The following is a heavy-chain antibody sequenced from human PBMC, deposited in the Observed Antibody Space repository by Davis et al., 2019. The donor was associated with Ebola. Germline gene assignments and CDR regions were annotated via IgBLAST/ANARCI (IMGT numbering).Heavy chain of an antibody. CDR1: GFTFSDYY. Sequence: GESLKISCAASGFTFSDYYMSWVRQAPGKGLEWVSGISSSGDSTYYADSVKGRFTISRDNSKNTLYLQMNSLRVEDTAVYYCAKGWGSSGWYYFDYWGQGTLVTVSS. CDR2: ISSSGDST. J-gene: IGHJ4*02. CDR3: AKGWGSSGWYYFDY. D-gene: IGHD6-19*01. V-gene: IGHV3-23*01.